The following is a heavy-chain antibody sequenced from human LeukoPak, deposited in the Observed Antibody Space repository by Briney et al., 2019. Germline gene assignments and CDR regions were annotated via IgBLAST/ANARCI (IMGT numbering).Heavy chain of an antibody. CDR2: ISAYNGNT. V-gene: IGHV1-18*01. D-gene: IGHD3-3*01. J-gene: IGHJ6*03. CDR1: GYTFTSYG. Sequence: GASVKVSCKASGYTFTSYGISWVRQAPGQGLEWMGWISAYNGNTNYAQKLQGRVTMTTDTSTSTAYMELRSLRSDDTAVYYCARDLTPSPGNVLRFWGYYYMDDWGKGTTVTVSS. CDR3: ARDLTPSPGNVLRFWGYYYMDD.